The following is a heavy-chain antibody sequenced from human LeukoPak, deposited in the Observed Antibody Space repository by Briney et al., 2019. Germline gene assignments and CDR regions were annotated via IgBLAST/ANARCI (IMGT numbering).Heavy chain of an antibody. Sequence: GGSLRLSCAASGLTFSSYAMSWVRQAPGKGLEWVSAISGGGGSTYYGDSVKGRFTISRDDSKNTLYLQMNRLRAEDTAVYYCAKDYSSPYHYYGLDVWGQGTTVTVSS. J-gene: IGHJ6*02. CDR1: GLTFSSYA. CDR3: AKDYSSPYHYYGLDV. CDR2: ISGGGGST. V-gene: IGHV3-23*01. D-gene: IGHD4-4*01.